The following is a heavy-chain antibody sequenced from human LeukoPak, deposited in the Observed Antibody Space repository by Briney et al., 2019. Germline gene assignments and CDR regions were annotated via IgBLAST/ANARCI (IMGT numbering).Heavy chain of an antibody. J-gene: IGHJ3*02. V-gene: IGHV4-31*03. CDR1: GGSIRSGRYY. Sequence: PSQTLSLTCTVSGGSIRSGRYYWSWIRQHPGKGLEWIGYIYYSGSTYYNPSLKSRVTISVDTSKNQFSLKLSSVTAADTAVYYCAREGQLERGAFDIWGQGTMVTVSS. CDR3: AREGQLERGAFDI. CDR2: IYYSGST. D-gene: IGHD1-1*01.